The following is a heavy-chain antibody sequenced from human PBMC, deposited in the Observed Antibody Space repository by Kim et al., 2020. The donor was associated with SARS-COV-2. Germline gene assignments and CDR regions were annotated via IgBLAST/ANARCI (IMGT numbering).Heavy chain of an antibody. CDR2: TNGNSSNT. CDR3: ARRYYDSRGYYNIDA. J-gene: IGHJ5*02. D-gene: IGHD3-22*01. V-gene: IGHV3-74*01. Sequence: GGSLRLSCAASGFTFRTYWMNWVRQAPGKGLVWVSRTNGNSSNTYYADSVKGRFTISRDNAKNTLYLQLNSLRAEDTAIYYCARRYYDSRGYYNIDAGGQGTLVTVS. CDR1: GFTFRTYW.